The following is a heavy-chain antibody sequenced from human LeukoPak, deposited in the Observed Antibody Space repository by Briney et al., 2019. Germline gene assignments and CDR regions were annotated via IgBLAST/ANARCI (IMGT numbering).Heavy chain of an antibody. J-gene: IGHJ6*04. CDR1: GFPFSSHG. V-gene: IGHV3-48*01. D-gene: IGHD3-10*01. CDR2: ISPGGGPT. Sequence: PGGTLRLSCAGSGFPFSSHGMNWVRQAPGKGLEWVSGISPGGGPTYYADSVKGRFTISRDNAKNSLYLQMNSLRAEDTAVYYCARDPTYGSGSYYNDVWGKGTAVTVSS. CDR3: ARDPTYGSGSYYNDV.